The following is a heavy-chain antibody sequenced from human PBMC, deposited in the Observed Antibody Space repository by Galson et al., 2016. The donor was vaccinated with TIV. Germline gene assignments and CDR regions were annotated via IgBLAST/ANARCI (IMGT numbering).Heavy chain of an antibody. CDR3: STDRLGKDVWYGFGF. CDR2: IRYDDLTT. CDR1: GFSFSHYG. Sequence: SLRLSCATSGFSFSHYGMHWVRQAPGKGLEWLAVIRYDDLTTFYADSVKDRFFISRDDSRSTLYLDITSLTIDDTALSYCSTDRLGKDVWYGFGFWGQGTMVTVSS. V-gene: IGHV3-33*01. D-gene: IGHD6-19*01. J-gene: IGHJ3*01.